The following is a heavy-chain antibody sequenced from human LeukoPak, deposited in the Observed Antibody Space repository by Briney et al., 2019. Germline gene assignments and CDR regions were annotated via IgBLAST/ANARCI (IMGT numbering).Heavy chain of an antibody. J-gene: IGHJ4*02. V-gene: IGHV3-48*01. Sequence: PGGSLRLSCAASGFIFSDYNMNWVRQAPGKGLEWVSYITLSSDTIYYADSVKGRFTISRDNAKNSLYLQMNSLRAEDTAVYYCASGYGGSSGYWGQGTLVTVSS. CDR2: ITLSSDTI. CDR1: GFIFSDYN. CDR3: ASGYGGSSGY. D-gene: IGHD4-23*01.